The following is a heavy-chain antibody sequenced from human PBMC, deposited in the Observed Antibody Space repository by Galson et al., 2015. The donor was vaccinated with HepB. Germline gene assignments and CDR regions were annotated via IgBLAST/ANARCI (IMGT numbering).Heavy chain of an antibody. CDR1: GFSVTSNY. V-gene: IGHV3-53*01. CDR2: IYGGHNK. CDR3: AQLGTGY. Sequence: SLRLSCAASGFSVTSNYMNWVRQAPGKGLEWVSVIYGGHNKYYADPLKGRFLLSRDDSKNTLYLQMNSLRADDSAVYYCAQLGTGYWGQGTLVTVSS. D-gene: IGHD7-27*01. J-gene: IGHJ4*02.